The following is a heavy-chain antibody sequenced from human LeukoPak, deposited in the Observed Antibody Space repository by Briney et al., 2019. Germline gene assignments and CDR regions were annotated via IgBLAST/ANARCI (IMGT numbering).Heavy chain of an antibody. CDR3: TTVHPPGDYYYYYMDV. D-gene: IGHD3-10*01. CDR2: IKSKTDGGTT. CDR1: GFTFSNAW. J-gene: IGHJ6*03. Sequence: GGSLRLSCAASGFTFSNAWMSWVRQAPGKGLEWVGRIKSKTDGGTTDYAAPVKGRFTISRDDSKNTLYLQMNSLKTEDTAVYYCTTVHPPGDYYYYYMDVWGKGTTVTVSS. V-gene: IGHV3-15*01.